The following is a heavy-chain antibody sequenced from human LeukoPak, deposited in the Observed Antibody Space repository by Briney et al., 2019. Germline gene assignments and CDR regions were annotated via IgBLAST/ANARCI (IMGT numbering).Heavy chain of an antibody. CDR2: ISGSGGTT. D-gene: IGHD4-17*01. CDR1: GFTFGSYA. J-gene: IGHJ4*02. V-gene: IGHV3-23*01. Sequence: PGGSLRLSCEASGFTFGSYAMYWVRQAPGKGLEWVSGISGSGGTTHYADSVKGRFTISRDNAKNTLYLQMNSLRAEDTAVYYCAKETTVSMSGVFDYWGQGTLVTVSS. CDR3: AKETTVSMSGVFDY.